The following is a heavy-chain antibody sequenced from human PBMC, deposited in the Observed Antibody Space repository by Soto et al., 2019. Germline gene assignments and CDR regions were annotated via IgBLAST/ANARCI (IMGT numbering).Heavy chain of an antibody. CDR1: GYTFTAYG. J-gene: IGHJ4*02. CDR3: ARDRNTDSSAYYSLAY. CDR2: VGTNNDNT. Sequence: QVQMVQSGPEVKMPGASVKVSCKTSGYTFTAYGLAWLRQAPGQRPEWMGWVGTNNDNTNYAEKFQGRVTMTTDTSTATTYMELRILRSDDTAVYYSARDRNTDSSAYYSLAYWGQGTLVTVSS. V-gene: IGHV1-18*01. D-gene: IGHD3-22*01.